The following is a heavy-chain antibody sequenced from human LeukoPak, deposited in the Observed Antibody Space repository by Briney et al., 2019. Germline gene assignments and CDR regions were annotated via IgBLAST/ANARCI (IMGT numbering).Heavy chain of an antibody. D-gene: IGHD4-17*01. J-gene: IGHJ1*01. CDR1: GFTFGDYA. CDR2: IRSKAYGGTT. CDR3: TSSSTVVTPGDPEEYFQH. V-gene: IGHV3-49*03. Sequence: GGSLRLSCTASGFTFGDYAMSWFRQAPGKGLEWAGFIRSKAYGGTTEYAASVKGRFTISRDDSKSIAYLQMNSLKTEDTAVYYCTSSSTVVTPGDPEEYFQHWGQGTLVTVSS.